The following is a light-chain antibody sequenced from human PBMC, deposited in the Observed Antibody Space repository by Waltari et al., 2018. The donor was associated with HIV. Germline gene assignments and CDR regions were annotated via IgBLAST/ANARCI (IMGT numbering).Light chain of an antibody. CDR3: AAWDASLGGPV. J-gene: IGLJ2*01. CDR2: ANH. V-gene: IGLV1-44*01. CDR1: SSNIGSYT. Sequence: QSELTQPPSASGTPGQRVTISCSGSSSNIGSYTVNSYQQLPGTAPKLLIYANHQRTTGVPCRCSVSESETAASLAIGGVPSVDEADYYCAAWDASLGGPVFGGGAKLTVL.